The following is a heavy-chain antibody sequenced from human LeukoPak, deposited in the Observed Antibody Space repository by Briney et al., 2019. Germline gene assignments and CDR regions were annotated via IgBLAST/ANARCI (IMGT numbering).Heavy chain of an antibody. CDR2: IYYSGST. Sequence: SETLSLTCTVSGGSISSSSYYWGWIRQPPGKGLEWIGSIYYSGSTYYNPSHKSRVTISVDTSKNQFSLKLSSVTAADTAVYYCARRGDDYNTNSHVDYWGQGTLVTVSS. V-gene: IGHV4-39*01. CDR3: ARRGDDYNTNSHVDY. J-gene: IGHJ4*02. CDR1: GGSISSSSYY. D-gene: IGHD5-24*01.